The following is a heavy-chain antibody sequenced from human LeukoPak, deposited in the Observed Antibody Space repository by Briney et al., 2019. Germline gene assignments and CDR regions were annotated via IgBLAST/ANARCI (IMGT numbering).Heavy chain of an antibody. Sequence: SETLSLTCTVSGGSISSYYWSWIRQPPGKGLEWIGYIYYSGGTNYNPSLKSRVTISVDTSKNQFSLKLSSVTAADTAVYYCARGSWVQVELLEWFKNLYYFDYWGQGTLVTVSS. J-gene: IGHJ4*02. V-gene: IGHV4-59*01. D-gene: IGHD3-3*01. CDR1: GGSISSYY. CDR2: IYYSGGT. CDR3: ARGSWVQVELLEWFKNLYYFDY.